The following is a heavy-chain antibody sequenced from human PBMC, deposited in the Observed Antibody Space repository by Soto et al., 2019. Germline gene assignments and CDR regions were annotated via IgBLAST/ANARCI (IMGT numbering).Heavy chain of an antibody. Sequence: SETLSLTCTVSGGSISSGGYYWSWIRQHPGKGLEWIGYIYYSGSTYYNPSLKSRVTMSVDTSKNQFSLKLSSVTAADTAVYYCARGNDILTGYTPGAFDIWGQGTMVTVSS. CDR1: GGSISSGGYY. D-gene: IGHD3-9*01. CDR2: IYYSGST. V-gene: IGHV4-31*03. J-gene: IGHJ3*02. CDR3: ARGNDILTGYTPGAFDI.